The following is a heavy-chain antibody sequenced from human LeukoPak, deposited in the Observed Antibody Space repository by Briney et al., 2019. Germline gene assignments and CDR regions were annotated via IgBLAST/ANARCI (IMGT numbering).Heavy chain of an antibody. V-gene: IGHV3-7*03. CDR1: GFALSSHW. Sequence: GGSLRLSCAASGFALSSHWMTWVRQVPGRGPEWVANVNRDGSETYYLDSVKGRFTISKDNAKNSLYLQINSLRAEDTALYHCARNNGMDVWGQGTTVIVSS. CDR3: ARNNGMDV. J-gene: IGHJ6*02. CDR2: VNRDGSET.